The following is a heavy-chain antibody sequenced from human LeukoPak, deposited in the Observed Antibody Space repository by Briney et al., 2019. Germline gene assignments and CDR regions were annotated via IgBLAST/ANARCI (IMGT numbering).Heavy chain of an antibody. CDR3: ASSSAMVTHSFDY. Sequence: SETLSLTCTVSGGSISSSSYYWGWIRQPPGKGLEWIGSIYYSGSTYYNPSLKSRVTMSVDTSKNQFFLRLSSVTAADTAVYYCASSSAMVTHSFDYWGQGTLVTVSS. V-gene: IGHV4-39*07. CDR2: IYYSGST. D-gene: IGHD5-18*01. CDR1: GGSISSSSYY. J-gene: IGHJ4*02.